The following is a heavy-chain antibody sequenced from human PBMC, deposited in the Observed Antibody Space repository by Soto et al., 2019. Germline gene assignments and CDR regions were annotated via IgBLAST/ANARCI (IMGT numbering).Heavy chain of an antibody. V-gene: IGHV5-51*01. Sequence: PGESLKISCQGSGYTFSDYWIAWVRQMPGRGLEWMGIIYPGDSGTRYSPSFQGQVTISADKSISTAHLQWSSLKASDTATYYCARLPYYYDSSGYPPDYWGQGTQVTVSS. D-gene: IGHD3-22*01. CDR3: ARLPYYYDSSGYPPDY. CDR1: GYTFSDYW. CDR2: IYPGDSGT. J-gene: IGHJ4*02.